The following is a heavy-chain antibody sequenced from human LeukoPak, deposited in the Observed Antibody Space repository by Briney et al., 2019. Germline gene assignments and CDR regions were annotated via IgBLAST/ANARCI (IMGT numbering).Heavy chain of an antibody. CDR1: GYMFTTYY. Sequence: GASVKVSCKAFGYMFTTYYIHWVRQAPGRGLEWMGIINPSRGSTSYAQKFQGRVTMTRDTSTSTVSMELSSLRSEDTAVYYCARVGGYRYEGFDYWGQGTLVTVSS. V-gene: IGHV1-46*01. CDR2: INPSRGST. CDR3: ARVGGYRYEGFDY. D-gene: IGHD5-18*01. J-gene: IGHJ4*02.